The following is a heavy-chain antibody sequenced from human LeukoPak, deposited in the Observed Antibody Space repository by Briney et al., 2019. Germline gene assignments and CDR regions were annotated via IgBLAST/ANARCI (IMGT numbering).Heavy chain of an antibody. Sequence: ASVKVSCKASGYTFTSYAMNWVRQAPGRGLEWMGWINTNTGNPTYAQGFTGRFVFSLDTSVSTAYLQISSLKAEDTAVYYCARDRLGYCSSTSCYRDYFDYWGQGTLVTVSS. V-gene: IGHV7-4-1*02. CDR3: ARDRLGYCSSTSCYRDYFDY. D-gene: IGHD2-2*02. J-gene: IGHJ4*02. CDR1: GYTFTSYA. CDR2: INTNTGNP.